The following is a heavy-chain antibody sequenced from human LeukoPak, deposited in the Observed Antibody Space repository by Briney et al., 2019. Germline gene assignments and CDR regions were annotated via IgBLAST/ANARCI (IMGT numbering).Heavy chain of an antibody. D-gene: IGHD6-6*01. CDR3: AREHASPKDAFDI. CDR2: ISSSSSTI. CDR1: GFTFSSYS. Sequence: GGSLRLSCAASGFTFSSYSMNWVRQAPGKGLEWVSYISSSSSTIYYADSVKGRFTISRDNAKNSLYLQMNSLRAEDTAVYYCAREHASPKDAFDIWGQGTMVTVSS. V-gene: IGHV3-48*01. J-gene: IGHJ3*02.